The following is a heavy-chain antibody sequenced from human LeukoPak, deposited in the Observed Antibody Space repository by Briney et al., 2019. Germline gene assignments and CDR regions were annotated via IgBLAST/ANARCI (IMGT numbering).Heavy chain of an antibody. J-gene: IGHJ4*02. D-gene: IGHD3-10*01. V-gene: IGHV5-10-1*01. CDR1: GYSFTSYW. Sequence: GESLKISCKGSGYSFTSYWIGWVRQMPGKGLEWMGRIDPSDSYTNYSPSFQGHVTISADKSISTAYLQWSSLKASDTAMYYCARQAGSGSYYDYWGQGTLVTVSS. CDR2: IDPSDSYT. CDR3: ARQAGSGSYYDY.